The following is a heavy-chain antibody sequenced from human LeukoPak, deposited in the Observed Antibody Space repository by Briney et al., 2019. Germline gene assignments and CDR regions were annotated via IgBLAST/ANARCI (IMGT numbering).Heavy chain of an antibody. CDR1: SGSVSSGSYY. D-gene: IGHD3-22*01. CDR2: ISYRGST. Sequence: SETLSLTCTVSSGSVSSGSYYWSWIRQPPGKGLEWIGYISYRGSTNYNPSLKSRVTISVDTSKNQFSLKLSSVTAADTAVYYCARASMIGGLDYWGQGTPVIVSS. V-gene: IGHV4-61*01. J-gene: IGHJ4*02. CDR3: ARASMIGGLDY.